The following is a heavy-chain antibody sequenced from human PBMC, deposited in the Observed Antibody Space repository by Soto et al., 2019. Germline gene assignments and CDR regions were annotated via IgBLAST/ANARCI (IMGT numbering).Heavy chain of an antibody. V-gene: IGHV1-18*04. J-gene: IGHJ4*02. CDR3: GRVCVPKSCYVGY. D-gene: IGHD2-2*01. Sequence: QVQLVQSGAEVKKPGASVKVSCKTSGYTFTSYGISWVRQAPGQGLEWVGWISAKNGNTNYAQKFQGRVTMTTDTSMTTDYLELVSLGSDDTAGHCCGRVCVPKSCYVGYWGQGTLVTVSS. CDR2: ISAKNGNT. CDR1: GYTFTSYG.